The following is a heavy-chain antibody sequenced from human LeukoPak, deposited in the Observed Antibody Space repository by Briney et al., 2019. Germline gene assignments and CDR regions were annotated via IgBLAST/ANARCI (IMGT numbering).Heavy chain of an antibody. CDR2: IKSNTDGGAT. CDR1: GFTFSVAW. Sequence: GGSLRLSCAASGFTFSVAWMNWVRQAPGKGLEWVGRIKSNTDGGATDYAAPVKDRCTISRNDSEKTLYLQMNSLKTEDTAVYYCITEPPGVVFWGQGTLVTVSS. J-gene: IGHJ4*02. D-gene: IGHD7-27*01. CDR3: ITEPPGVVF. V-gene: IGHV3-15*01.